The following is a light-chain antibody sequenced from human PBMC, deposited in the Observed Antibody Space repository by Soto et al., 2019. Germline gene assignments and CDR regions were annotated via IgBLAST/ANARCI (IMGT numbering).Light chain of an antibody. CDR1: SSDIGGYNY. CDR2: EVS. CDR3: SSFAGTNVA. V-gene: IGLV2-8*01. Sequence: QSALTQRPSASGSPGQSVTISCTGTSSDIGGYNYVSWYQHHPGKAPKLMIYEVSKRPSGVPDRFSASKSGNTASLTVSGLQAEDEADYYCSSFAGTNVAFGGGTKLTVL. J-gene: IGLJ3*02.